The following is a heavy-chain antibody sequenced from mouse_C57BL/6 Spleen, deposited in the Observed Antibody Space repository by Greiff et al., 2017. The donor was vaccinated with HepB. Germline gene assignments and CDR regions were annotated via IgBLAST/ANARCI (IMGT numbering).Heavy chain of an antibody. CDR3: ARRVYYYGSSSGFYAMDY. D-gene: IGHD1-1*01. V-gene: IGHV1-69*01. J-gene: IGHJ4*01. CDR2: IDPSDSYT. CDR1: GYTFTSYW. Sequence: QVQLQQSGAELVMPGASVKLSCKASGYTFTSYWMHWVKQRPGQGLEWIGEIDPSDSYTNYNQKFKGKSTLTVDKSSSTAYMQLSSLTSEDSAVYYCARRVYYYGSSSGFYAMDYWGQGTSVTVSS.